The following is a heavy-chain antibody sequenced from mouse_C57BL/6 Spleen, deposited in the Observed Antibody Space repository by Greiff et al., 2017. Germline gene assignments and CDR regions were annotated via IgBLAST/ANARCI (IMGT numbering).Heavy chain of an antibody. CDR2: ISSGSSTI. D-gene: IGHD3-2*02. CDR1: GFTFSAYG. CDR3: ARARQLRLGAMDY. J-gene: IGHJ4*01. Sequence: EVMLVESGGGLVKPGGSLKLSCAASGFTFSAYGMHWVRQAPEKGLEWVAYISSGSSTIYYADTVKGRFTISRDHAKTTLFLQMTSLRSEDTAMYYCARARQLRLGAMDYWGQGTSVTVSS. V-gene: IGHV5-17*01.